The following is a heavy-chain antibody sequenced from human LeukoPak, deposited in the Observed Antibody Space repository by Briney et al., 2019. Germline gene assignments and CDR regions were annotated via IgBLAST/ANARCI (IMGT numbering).Heavy chain of an antibody. CDR1: SGSITSGGYY. CDR3: ARAPKGMTTVRYYYYYHMDV. D-gene: IGHD4-11*01. CDR2: IYYSGST. J-gene: IGHJ6*03. Sequence: AQTLSLTCTVSSGSITSGGYYWNWIRQHPGKGLEGIGYIYYSGSTFYNPSLKRRVTMSVDTSKNQFYLQLSSVTAADTAVYYCARAPKGMTTVRYYYYYHMDVWGKGTTVTVSS. V-gene: IGHV4-31*03.